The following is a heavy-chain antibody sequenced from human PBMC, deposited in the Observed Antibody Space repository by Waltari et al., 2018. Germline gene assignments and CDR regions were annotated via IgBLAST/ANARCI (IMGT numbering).Heavy chain of an antibody. J-gene: IGHJ6*02. D-gene: IGHD3-3*01. V-gene: IGHV5-51*01. CDR2: IYPGDSDT. CDR3: ARHSQRYDFWSGYYNGYYYGMDV. Sequence: EYMGIIYPGDSDTRYSPSFQGQVTISADKSISTAYLQWSSLKASDTAMYYCARHSQRYDFWSGYYNGYYYGMDVWGQGTTVTVSS.